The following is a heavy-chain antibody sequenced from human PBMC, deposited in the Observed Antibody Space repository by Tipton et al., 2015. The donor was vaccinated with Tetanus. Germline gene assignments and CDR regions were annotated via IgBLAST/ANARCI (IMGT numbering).Heavy chain of an antibody. V-gene: IGHV4-30-2*01. CDR1: GGSISSGGYS. Sequence: TLSLTCAVSGGSISSGGYSWSWIRQPPGKGLEWIGYIYHSGSTYYNPSLKSRVTISVDTSKNQFSLKLSSVTAADTAVYYCARDAGTVEPEGAFDIWGQGTMVTVSS. J-gene: IGHJ3*02. CDR3: ARDAGTVEPEGAFDI. D-gene: IGHD4-23*01. CDR2: IYHSGST.